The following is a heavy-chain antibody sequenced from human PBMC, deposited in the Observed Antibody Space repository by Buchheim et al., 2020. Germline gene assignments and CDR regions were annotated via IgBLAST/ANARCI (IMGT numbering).Heavy chain of an antibody. CDR3: AKGIAAAVNY. Sequence: EVQLLESGGGLVQPGGSLRLSCAASGFTFSNYAMNWVRQAPGKGLEWVSAISGSGVATYYADSVKGRFTVSRDNSENTLYLQMNSLRADDTAVYYCAKGIAAAVNYWGQGTL. CDR2: ISGSGVAT. V-gene: IGHV3-23*01. J-gene: IGHJ4*02. D-gene: IGHD6-13*01. CDR1: GFTFSNYA.